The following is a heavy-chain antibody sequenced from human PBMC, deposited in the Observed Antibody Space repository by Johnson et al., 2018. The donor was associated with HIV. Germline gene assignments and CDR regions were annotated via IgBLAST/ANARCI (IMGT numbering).Heavy chain of an antibody. D-gene: IGHD1-26*01. V-gene: IGHV3-33*06. J-gene: IGHJ3*02. CDR1: GFTFSSYG. CDR3: AKGMGELLRIDAFDI. CDR2: IWYDGSNK. Sequence: QVQLVESGGGVVQPGRSLRLSCAASGFTFSSYGMHWVRQAPGKGLEWVAVIWYDGSNKYYADSVKGRFTISSDNSKNTLYLQMNSLRAEDTAVYYCAKGMGELLRIDAFDIWGQGTMVTVSS.